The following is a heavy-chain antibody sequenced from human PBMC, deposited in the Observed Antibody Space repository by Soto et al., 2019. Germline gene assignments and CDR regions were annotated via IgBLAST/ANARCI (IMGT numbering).Heavy chain of an antibody. CDR2: IYYSGST. V-gene: IGHV4-39*01. CDR1: GGSISSSSYY. Sequence: QLQLQESGPGLVKPSETLSLTCTVSGGSISSSSYYWGWIRQPPGKGLEGIGGIYYSGSTYYNPSLKRRVTISVDTSKNQFSLKLSSVTAADTAVYYCARRGSSSWYGYWGQGTLVTVSS. J-gene: IGHJ4*02. D-gene: IGHD6-13*01. CDR3: ARRGSSSWYGY.